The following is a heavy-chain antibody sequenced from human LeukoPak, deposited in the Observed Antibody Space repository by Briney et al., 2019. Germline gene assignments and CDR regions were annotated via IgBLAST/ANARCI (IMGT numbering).Heavy chain of an antibody. D-gene: IGHD6-19*01. J-gene: IGHJ4*02. V-gene: IGHV4-31*03. Sequence: SETLSLTCTVSGVSISSGAYYWSWIRQHPGKGLEWIGYIYGSGSTHYNPSLKSRVTISEDTSKNQFSLNLISVTAADTAVYYCARCSSAWPKYHFDYWGQGTLVTVSS. CDR3: ARCSSAWPKYHFDY. CDR2: IYGSGST. CDR1: GVSISSGAYY.